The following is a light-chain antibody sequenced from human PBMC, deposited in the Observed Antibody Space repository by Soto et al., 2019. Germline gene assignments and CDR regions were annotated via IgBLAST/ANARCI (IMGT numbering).Light chain of an antibody. V-gene: IGKV3-11*01. CDR1: QSVDRY. CDR3: QQRGKWPST. Sequence: EVLLTQSPYTLALSPGETATLSCRASQSVDRYVAWYQQKVGQAPRLLIYDAYTRATGVGARFTGSGSATDFSLTITSLGPEDFEVYYCQQRGKWPSTFGPGTKVDIK. CDR2: DAY. J-gene: IGKJ2*02.